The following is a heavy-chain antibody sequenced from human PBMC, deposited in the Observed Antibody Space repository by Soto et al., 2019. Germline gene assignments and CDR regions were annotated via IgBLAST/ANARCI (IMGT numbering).Heavy chain of an antibody. D-gene: IGHD6-13*01. CDR2: IWYDGSNK. J-gene: IGHJ4*02. V-gene: IGHV3-33*01. CDR1: GFSLSSCG. Sequence: PGGALTLSCAASGFSLSSCGKHWGRQGPGQGLEWVAVIWYDGSNKYYADSVKGRFTISRDNSKNTLYLQMNSLRAEDTAVYYCARAESSSSWYVDYFDHWGQGTLVTVSS. CDR3: ARAESSSSWYVDYFDH.